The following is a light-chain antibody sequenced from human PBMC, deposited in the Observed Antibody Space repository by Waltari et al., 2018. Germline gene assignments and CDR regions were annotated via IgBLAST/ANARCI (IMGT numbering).Light chain of an antibody. CDR2: DVS. CDR1: SSNVGSFDF. Sequence: QSALTQPRSVAGSPRQSVTIPCPGTSSNVGSFDFVPYYQQYPGKPPKLMLVDVSKLPQGVPDPFSGSKSDNTASLTISGLQPADEADYYCCSYAGQYTWVFGGGTKLTVL. J-gene: IGLJ3*02. CDR3: CSYAGQYTWV. V-gene: IGLV2-11*01.